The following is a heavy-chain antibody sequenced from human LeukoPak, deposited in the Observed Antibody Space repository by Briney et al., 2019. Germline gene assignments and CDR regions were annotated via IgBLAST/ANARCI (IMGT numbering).Heavy chain of an antibody. CDR3: VRSDWFDN. J-gene: IGHJ5*02. V-gene: IGHV3-74*03. CDR1: GFFFSNYG. Sequence: GGSLRLSCAASGFFFSNYGMHWVRQAPGKGLVWVSRVNSDGRFTKYADPVKGRFTISRDNAKNTLYLQMNSLRAEDTAMYYCVRSDWFDNWGQGTLVTVSS. CDR2: VNSDGRFT.